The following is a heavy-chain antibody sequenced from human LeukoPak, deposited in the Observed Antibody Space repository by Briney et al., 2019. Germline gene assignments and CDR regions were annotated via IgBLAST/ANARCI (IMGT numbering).Heavy chain of an antibody. CDR2: INSDGSRT. CDR3: VRSHDFDY. J-gene: IGHJ4*02. V-gene: IGHV3-74*01. Sequence: GGSLRLSCAASGXTFSSYWVQWVRQAPGKGLVSVSHINSDGSRTTYAGSVKGRFTISRDNAKNTLFLQMHSLSAEDTAVYYCVRSHDFDYWGQGTLVTVSS. CDR1: GXTFSSYW.